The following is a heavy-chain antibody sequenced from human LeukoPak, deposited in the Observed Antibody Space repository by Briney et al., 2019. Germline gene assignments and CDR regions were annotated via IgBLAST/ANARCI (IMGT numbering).Heavy chain of an antibody. Sequence: KTSETLSITCAVYGGSFSGYYWSWIRQPPGKGLEWIGEINHSGSTNYNPSLKSRVTISVDTSKNQFSLKLSSVTAADTAVYYCARGLYSSSWYFSHFDYWGQGTLVTVSS. CDR3: ARGLYSSSWYFSHFDY. V-gene: IGHV4-34*01. CDR1: GGSFSGYY. D-gene: IGHD6-13*01. J-gene: IGHJ4*02. CDR2: INHSGST.